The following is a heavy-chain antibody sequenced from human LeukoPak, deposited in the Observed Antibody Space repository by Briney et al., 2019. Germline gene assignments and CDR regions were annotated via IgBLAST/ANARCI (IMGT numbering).Heavy chain of an antibody. D-gene: IGHD3-22*01. CDR3: ARDRDYYDSNSFSPDAFDI. CDR1: GFSFRAYT. V-gene: IGHV3-21*06. CDR2: VNPSHAYQ. J-gene: IGHJ3*02. Sequence: GGSLRLSCAASGFSFRAYTMNWVRQAPGKGLEWVSSVNPSHAYQFYADSVKGRFTISRDNVKISLFLQMDSLRAEDTAVYYCARDRDYYDSNSFSPDAFDIWGQGTMVTVSS.